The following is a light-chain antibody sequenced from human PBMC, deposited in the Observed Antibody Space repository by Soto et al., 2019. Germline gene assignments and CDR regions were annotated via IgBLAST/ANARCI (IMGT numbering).Light chain of an antibody. CDR2: DAS. V-gene: IGKV3-11*01. CDR3: LQRSDWPRT. J-gene: IGKJ1*01. CDR1: QNIRSS. Sequence: EIVLTQSPATLSLSPGERATLSFGASQNIRSSLAWYQQRPGQAPRLLIYDASNRATGIPARFSGSGSGTDFTLTISSLEPEDFAVYYCLQRSDWPRTFGQGTKVDIK.